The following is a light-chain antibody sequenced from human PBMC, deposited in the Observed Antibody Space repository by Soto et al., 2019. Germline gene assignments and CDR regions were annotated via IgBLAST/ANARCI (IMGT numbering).Light chain of an antibody. CDR2: DAS. V-gene: IGKV1-5*01. CDR3: QQYNSYRGS. Sequence: DIQMTQPPSTLSASVGDRVTITCRASQSIRSWLAWYQQKPGKAPKLLIYDASSLESGVPSRFSGSGSVTEFTLTISSLQPDDFATYYCQQYNSYRGSFGQGTKVDIK. CDR1: QSIRSW. J-gene: IGKJ1*01.